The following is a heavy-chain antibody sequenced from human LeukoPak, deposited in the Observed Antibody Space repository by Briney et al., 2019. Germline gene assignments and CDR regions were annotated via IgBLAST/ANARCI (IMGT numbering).Heavy chain of an antibody. CDR1: GFTFSSYS. D-gene: IGHD1-26*01. CDR3: ARSEEEWELHFDY. CDR2: ISSSSSTI. Sequence: HPGGSLRLSCAASGFTFSSYSMNWVRQAPGKGLEWASYISSSSSTIYYADPVKGRFTISRDNAKNSLYLQMNSLRAEDTAVYYCARSEEEWELHFDYWGQGTLVTVSS. V-gene: IGHV3-48*01. J-gene: IGHJ4*02.